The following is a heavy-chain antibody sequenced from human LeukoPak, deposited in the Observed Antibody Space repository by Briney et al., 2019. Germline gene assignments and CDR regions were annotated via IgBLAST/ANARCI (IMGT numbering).Heavy chain of an antibody. J-gene: IGHJ4*02. CDR3: AKDLPTKCRGDCPSDY. V-gene: IGHV3-23*01. CDR2: ISGSGGST. D-gene: IGHD2-21*02. CDR1: GFTFSSYA. Sequence: GGSLRLSCAASGFTFSSYAMSWVRQAPGKGLEWVSAISGSGGSTYYAESVKGRFTISRDNSKNTLYLQMNSLRVEDTAVYYCAKDLPTKCRGDCPSDYWGQGTLVTVSS.